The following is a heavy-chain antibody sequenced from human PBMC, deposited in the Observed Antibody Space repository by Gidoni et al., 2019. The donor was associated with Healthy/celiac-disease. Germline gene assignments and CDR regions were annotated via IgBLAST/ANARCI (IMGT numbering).Heavy chain of an antibody. V-gene: IGHV3-48*03. CDR2: ISSSGSTI. J-gene: IGHJ3*02. CDR1: GFTFSRSE. Sequence: EVQLVASGGGLVPPGGSRRISCAASGFTFSRSEMNWVRQAPGKGLEWVSYISSSGSTIYYADSVKGRFTISRDNAKNSLYLQMNSLRAEDTAVYYCARDGPNYYDSSGYYYVSDAFDIWGQGTMVTVSS. CDR3: ARDGPNYYDSSGYYYVSDAFDI. D-gene: IGHD3-22*01.